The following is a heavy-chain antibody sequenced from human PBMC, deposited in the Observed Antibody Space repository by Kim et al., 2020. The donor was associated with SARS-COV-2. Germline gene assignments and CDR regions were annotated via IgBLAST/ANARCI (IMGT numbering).Heavy chain of an antibody. CDR3: ARGDILTGSMDY. CDR2: ISYDGSNK. D-gene: IGHD3-9*01. V-gene: IGHV3-30-3*01. J-gene: IGHJ4*02. CDR1: GFTFSSYA. Sequence: GGSLRLSCAASGFTFSSYAMHWVRQAPGKGLEWVAVISYDGSNKYYADSVKGRFTISRDNSKNTLYLQMNSLRAEDTAVYYCARGDILTGSMDYWGQGTLVTVSS.